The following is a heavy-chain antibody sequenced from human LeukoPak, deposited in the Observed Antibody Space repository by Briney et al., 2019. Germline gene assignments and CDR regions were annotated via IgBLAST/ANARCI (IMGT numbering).Heavy chain of an antibody. CDR1: GFTFSSYS. V-gene: IGHV3-21*01. CDR3: ARDDVVVAAGGALGFDY. Sequence: GGSLRLSCAASGFTFSSYSMNWVRQAPGKGLEWVSSISSSSYIYYADSVKGRFTISRDNAKNSLYLQMNSLRAEDTAVYYCARDDVVVAAGGALGFDYWGQGTLVTVSS. CDR2: ISSSSYI. D-gene: IGHD2-15*01. J-gene: IGHJ4*02.